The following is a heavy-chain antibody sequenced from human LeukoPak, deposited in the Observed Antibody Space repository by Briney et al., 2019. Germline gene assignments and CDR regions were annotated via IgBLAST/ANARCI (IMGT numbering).Heavy chain of an antibody. CDR2: INPGSSSI. D-gene: IGHD6-25*01. CDR3: ARAAYSSGPDY. Sequence: GGSLRLSCAASGFTFNAFSMNWVRQAPGRGLEWVSYINPGSSSIHYTDSVKGRLTISRDNARNSLYLQMNSLRDEDSALYYCARAAYSSGPDYWGQGTLVTVSS. CDR1: GFTFNAFS. J-gene: IGHJ4*02. V-gene: IGHV3-48*02.